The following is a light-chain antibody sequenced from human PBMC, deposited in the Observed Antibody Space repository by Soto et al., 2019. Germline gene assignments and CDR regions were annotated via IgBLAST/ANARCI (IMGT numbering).Light chain of an antibody. CDR2: EVR. V-gene: IGLV2-14*01. Sequence: QSALTQPASVSGSPGQSITISCTGTNRDVGAYNLVSWYQQRPGKAPKLIIYEVRNRPSGISSRFSGSKSGNTASLTISGLQSEDEADYYCSSYTTTSTLVFGGGTKLTVL. CDR1: NRDVGAYNL. CDR3: SSYTTTSTLV. J-gene: IGLJ3*02.